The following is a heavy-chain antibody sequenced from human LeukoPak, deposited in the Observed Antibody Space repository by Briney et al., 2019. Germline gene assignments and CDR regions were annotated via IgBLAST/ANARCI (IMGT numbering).Heavy chain of an antibody. CDR1: GFTFSDAW. V-gene: IGHV3-15*01. D-gene: IGHD1-26*01. CDR2: IKSKTDGGTT. J-gene: IGHJ4*02. Sequence: GGSLRLPCAASGFTFSDAWMSWVRQASGKGLEWVGRIKSKTDGGTTDYAAPVKGRFTISRDDSKNTLYLQMNSLKTEDTAVYYCTTRGGSFSIFDYWGQGTLVTVSS. CDR3: TTRGGSFSIFDY.